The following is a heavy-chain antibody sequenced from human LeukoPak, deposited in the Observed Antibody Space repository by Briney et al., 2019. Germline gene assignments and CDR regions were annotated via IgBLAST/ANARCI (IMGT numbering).Heavy chain of an antibody. CDR2: ISGSGGST. J-gene: IGHJ4*02. CDR1: GFTFSSYG. V-gene: IGHV3-23*01. CDR3: AKVSRGYSSGWYASEDDY. D-gene: IGHD6-19*01. Sequence: GGSLRLSCAASGFTFSSYGMSWVRQAPGKGLEWVSAISGSGGSTYYADSVKGRFTISRDNSKNTLYLQMNSLRAEDTAVYYCAKVSRGYSSGWYASEDDYWGQGTLVTVSS.